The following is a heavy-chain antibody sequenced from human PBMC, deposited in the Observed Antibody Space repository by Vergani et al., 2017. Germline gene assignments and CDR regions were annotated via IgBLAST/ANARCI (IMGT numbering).Heavy chain of an antibody. CDR2: IYYSGSP. D-gene: IGHD2-2*01. CDR1: GGSISSYY. V-gene: IGHV4-59*01. Sequence: QVQLQESGPGLVKPSETLSLTCTVSGGSISSYYWSWIRQPPGKGLAWIGYIYYSGSPNYNPSLKSRVTISVDTSKNQFSLKLSSVTAADTAVYYCARSIVVVPAGLYYYYYMDVWGKGTTVTVSS. CDR3: ARSIVVVPAGLYYYYYMDV. J-gene: IGHJ6*03.